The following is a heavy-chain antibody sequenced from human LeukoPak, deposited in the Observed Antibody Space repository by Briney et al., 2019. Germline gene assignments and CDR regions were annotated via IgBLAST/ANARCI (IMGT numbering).Heavy chain of an antibody. D-gene: IGHD3-10*01. Sequence: GSLRLFCVASGFTFSSYPMNWVRQPPGKGLEWIGEIYHSGSTNYNPSLKSRVTISVDKSKNQFSLKLSSVTAADTAVYYCASPLWFGELLFWGQGTLVTVSS. CDR2: IYHSGST. CDR3: ASPLWFGELLF. J-gene: IGHJ4*02. CDR1: GFTFSSYPM. V-gene: IGHV4-4*02.